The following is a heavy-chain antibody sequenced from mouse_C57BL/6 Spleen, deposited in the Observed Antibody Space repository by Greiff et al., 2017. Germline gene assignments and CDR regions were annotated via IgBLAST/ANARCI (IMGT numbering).Heavy chain of an antibody. J-gene: IGHJ2*01. CDR2: INSDGSST. Sequence: EVMLVESEGGLVQPGSSMKLSCTASGFTFSDYYMAWVRQVPEKGLEWVANINSDGSSTYYLDSLKSRFIISRDNAKNILYLQMSSLKSEDTATYYCARGSNYVGYFDYWGQGTTLTVSS. D-gene: IGHD2-5*01. CDR3: ARGSNYVGYFDY. V-gene: IGHV5-16*01. CDR1: GFTFSDYY.